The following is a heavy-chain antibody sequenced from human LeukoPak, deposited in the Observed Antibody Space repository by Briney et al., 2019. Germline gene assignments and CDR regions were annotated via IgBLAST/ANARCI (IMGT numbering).Heavy chain of an antibody. Sequence: PGGSLGLSCAASGFTFRSYWKRWVRQAPGKGLEWVANINQDGSEKYNVDSVKGRFTISRDNAKNSLYLQMNSLRAEDTAVYYCARQLVLQHWGQGTLVTVSS. D-gene: IGHD6-13*01. CDR2: INQDGSEK. CDR3: ARQLVLQH. J-gene: IGHJ1*01. CDR1: GFTFRSYW. V-gene: IGHV3-7*01.